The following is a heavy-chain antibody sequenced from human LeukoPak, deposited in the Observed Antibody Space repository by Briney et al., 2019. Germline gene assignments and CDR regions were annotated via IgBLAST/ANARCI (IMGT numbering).Heavy chain of an antibody. CDR2: ISGSGGST. D-gene: IGHD3-22*01. V-gene: IGHV3-23*01. Sequence: GGTLRLSCAASGFTFSSYGMSWVRQAPGKGLEWVSAISGSGGSTYYADSVKGRFTISRDNSKNTLYLQMNSLRAEDTAVYYCARVTYYYDSSGYYYRGCFDYWGQGTLVTVSS. CDR1: GFTFSSYG. J-gene: IGHJ4*02. CDR3: ARVTYYYDSSGYYYRGCFDY.